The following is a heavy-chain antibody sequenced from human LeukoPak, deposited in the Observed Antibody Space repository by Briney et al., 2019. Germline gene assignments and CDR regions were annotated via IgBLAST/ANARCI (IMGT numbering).Heavy chain of an antibody. CDR2: IDGSGGST. CDR3: ARVDDFWSGYLDY. D-gene: IGHD3-3*01. Sequence: GALRLSCAASGFTFNSYAMSWFRQAPGRGLEWVSAIDGSGGSTYYADSVKGRFTISRDNSKNTLYLQMNSLRAEDTAVYYCARVDDFWSGYLDYWGQGTLVTVSS. CDR1: GFTFNSYA. V-gene: IGHV3-23*01. J-gene: IGHJ4*02.